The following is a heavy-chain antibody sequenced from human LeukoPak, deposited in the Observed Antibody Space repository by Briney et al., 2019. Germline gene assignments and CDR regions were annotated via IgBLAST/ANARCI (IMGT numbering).Heavy chain of an antibody. J-gene: IGHJ3*02. CDR2: ISSSGSYI. Sequence: GGSLRLSCAASGFTFSIYSMNWVRQAPGKGLEWVSSISSSGSYIYYADSVKGRFTISRDNAKNSLYLQIDSLRAEDTAVYYCARSSGSLGGAFAIWGQGTMVTVSS. V-gene: IGHV3-21*04. CDR1: GFTFSIYS. CDR3: ARSSGSLGGAFAI. D-gene: IGHD3-22*01.